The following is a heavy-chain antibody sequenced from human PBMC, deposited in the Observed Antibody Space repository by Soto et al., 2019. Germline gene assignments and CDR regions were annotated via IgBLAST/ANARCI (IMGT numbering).Heavy chain of an antibody. D-gene: IGHD2-15*01. Sequence: PGGSLRLSCAASGFTFSSYSINWVRQAPGKGLEWVSYISSSSSTIYCADSVKGRFTISRDNAKNSLYLQMNSLRAEDTAVYYCARDHCSGGSCYPANWGQGTLVTVSS. CDR1: GFTFSSYS. CDR2: ISSSSSTI. CDR3: ARDHCSGGSCYPAN. V-gene: IGHV3-48*01. J-gene: IGHJ4*02.